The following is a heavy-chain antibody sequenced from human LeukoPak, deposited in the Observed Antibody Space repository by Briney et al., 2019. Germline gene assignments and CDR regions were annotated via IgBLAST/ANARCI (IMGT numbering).Heavy chain of an antibody. CDR2: LISSGTTT. Sequence: SGGSLRLSCAASGFAFSNYAMSWVRQAPGKGLEWVSSLISSGTTTYYADSVKGRFIISRDNSKNTLYLQMNSLRAEDTAVYYCAKPPRGSGEDYWGQGTLVTVSS. D-gene: IGHD3-10*01. CDR3: AKPPRGSGEDY. V-gene: IGHV3-23*01. CDR1: GFAFSNYA. J-gene: IGHJ4*02.